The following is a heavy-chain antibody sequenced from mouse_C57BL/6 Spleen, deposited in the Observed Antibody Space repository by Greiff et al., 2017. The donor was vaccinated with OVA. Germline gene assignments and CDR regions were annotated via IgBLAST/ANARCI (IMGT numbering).Heavy chain of an antibody. D-gene: IGHD1-1*01. CDR2: ILPGSGST. CDR3: AISPYYYDSSPCWYFDV. V-gene: IGHV1-9*01. Sequence: VQESGAELMKPGASVKLSCKATGYTFTGYGIDWVKQRPGQGLEWIGEILPGSGSTNYNEKFKGKATFTTDTSSNTAYMQHSSLTTEDSANYYFAISPYYYDSSPCWYFDVWGTGTTVTVSS. J-gene: IGHJ1*03. CDR1: GYTFTGYG.